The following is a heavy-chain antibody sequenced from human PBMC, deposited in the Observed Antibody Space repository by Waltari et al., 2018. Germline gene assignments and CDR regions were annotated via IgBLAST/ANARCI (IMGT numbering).Heavy chain of an antibody. J-gene: IGHJ6*02. CDR3: ARVGRGYQTPYHYFYGMDV. CDR1: GGSFSDYY. CDR2: INQSGST. D-gene: IGHD5-12*01. V-gene: IGHV4-34*01. Sequence: QVQLQQWGAGLLKPSETLSLTCGVNGGSFSDYYWSWLRQPPGKGLEWIGEINQSGSTNYTPALKSRVTISIDTSKNQFSLKLSSVTAADTAVYYCARVGRGYQTPYHYFYGMDVWGLGTTVTVSS.